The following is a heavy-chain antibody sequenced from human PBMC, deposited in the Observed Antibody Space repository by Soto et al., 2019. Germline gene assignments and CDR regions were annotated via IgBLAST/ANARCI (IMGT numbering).Heavy chain of an antibody. J-gene: IGHJ3*02. CDR1: GFTFSSYD. D-gene: IGHD4-17*01. CDR2: IWSDGSTE. V-gene: IGHV3-33*01. Sequence: GGSLRLSCAASGFTFSSYDMHWVRQAPGKGLEWVAVIWSDGSTEYSTESVKGRFTISRDSSQNTLYLQINSLRADDTAVFYCARGGVYGDSDSFDIWGQGTMVTVSS. CDR3: ARGGVYGDSDSFDI.